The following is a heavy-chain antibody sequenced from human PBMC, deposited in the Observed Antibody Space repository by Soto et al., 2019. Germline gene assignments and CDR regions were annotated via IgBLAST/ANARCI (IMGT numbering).Heavy chain of an antibody. V-gene: IGHV4-34*01. D-gene: IGHD6-6*01. J-gene: IGHJ4*02. CDR1: SGSFSGYY. Sequence: QVQLHQWGAGLLKPSETLSLACSIYSGSFSGYYWSWIRQPPGKGLEWIGEISQSGNTNYSPSLKSRVSRSMDTSKKQFSLNLASVSAADTAVYYCARAPKVSGSSQTRPDFWGQGTLVTVSS. CDR3: ARAPKVSGSSQTRPDF. CDR2: ISQSGNT.